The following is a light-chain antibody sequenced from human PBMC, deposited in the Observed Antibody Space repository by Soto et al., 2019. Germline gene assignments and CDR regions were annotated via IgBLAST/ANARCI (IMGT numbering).Light chain of an antibody. Sequence: QSALTQPASVSGSPGQSITISCTGTSSDVGAYNYVSWYQQQSGKAPKLMIHEVSNRPSGVSNRLSGSKSGNTASLTISGLQAEDEADYYCSSFTTSRAYVFGIGTKVTVL. CDR1: SSDVGAYNY. J-gene: IGLJ1*01. CDR2: EVS. V-gene: IGLV2-14*01. CDR3: SSFTTSRAYV.